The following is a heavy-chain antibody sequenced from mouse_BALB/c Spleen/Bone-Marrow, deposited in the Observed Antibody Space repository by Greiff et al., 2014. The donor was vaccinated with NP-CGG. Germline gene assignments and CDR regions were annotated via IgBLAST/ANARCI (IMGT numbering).Heavy chain of an antibody. V-gene: IGHV3-2*02. CDR1: GYSITSDYA. CDR3: ARSYWYFDV. CDR2: ISYSGST. Sequence: VQLQQSGPGLVKPSQSLSLTCTVTGYSITSDYAWNWIRQFPGNKLEWMGYISYSGSTSYNPSLKSRISITRGTSKNQFFLQLNSVTTEDTATYYCARSYWYFDVWGAGTTVTVSS. J-gene: IGHJ1*01.